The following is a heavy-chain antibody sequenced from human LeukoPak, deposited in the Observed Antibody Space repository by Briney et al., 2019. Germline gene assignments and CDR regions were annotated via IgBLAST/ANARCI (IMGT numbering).Heavy chain of an antibody. D-gene: IGHD2-8*01. V-gene: IGHV4-30-2*02. CDR3: AGNNDYGDY. CDR1: GGSISSGGYS. CDR2: IYHSGST. Sequence: KPSQTLSLTCAVSGGSISSGGYSWSWIRQPPGKGLEWIGYIYHSGSTYYNPSLKSRVTISVDTSKNQFSLKLSSVTAADTAVYYCAGNNDYGDYWGQGTLVTVSS. J-gene: IGHJ4*02.